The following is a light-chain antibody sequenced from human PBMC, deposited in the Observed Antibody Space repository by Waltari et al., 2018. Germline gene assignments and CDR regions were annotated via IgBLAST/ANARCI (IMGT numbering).Light chain of an antibody. CDR1: PSISSW. CDR3: QQSYSTPLT. J-gene: IGKJ4*01. CDR2: DAS. Sequence: DIQMTQSPSTLSASVGDRVTITCRASPSISSWLAWYQQKPGKAPKLLIYDASSLESGVPSRFSGSGSGTEFTLTISSLQPDDFATYYCQQSYSTPLTFGGGAKVEIK. V-gene: IGKV1-5*01.